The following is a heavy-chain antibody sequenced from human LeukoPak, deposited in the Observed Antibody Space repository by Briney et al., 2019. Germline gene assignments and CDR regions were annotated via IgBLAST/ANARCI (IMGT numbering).Heavy chain of an antibody. D-gene: IGHD3-16*02. CDR1: GFTFSDLW. CDR2: INPEGNIE. V-gene: IGHV3-7*04. CDR3: ARDPRWRFDY. Sequence: GGSLRLSCAASGFTFSDLWMIWVRQAPGKGLEWVAKINPEGNIETYVDSVKGRFTISRDNTKNSLYLQMNALRAEDTAVYHCARDPRWRFDYWGQGTLVTVSS. J-gene: IGHJ4*02.